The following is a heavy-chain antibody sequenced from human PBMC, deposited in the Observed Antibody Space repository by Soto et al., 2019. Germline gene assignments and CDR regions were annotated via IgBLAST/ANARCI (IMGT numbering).Heavy chain of an antibody. J-gene: IGHJ3*01. Sequence: GGSLRLSCAAFGLTVSGKKYVAWVRQAPGKGLEWISALYDVDGTYYADSVKGRFTTSSDSSKTTVYLQMNGLRPDDTAVYYCASWHEREHAYEVWGRGTTVTVSS. D-gene: IGHD1-1*01. CDR2: LYDVDGT. V-gene: IGHV3-53*01. CDR1: GLTVSGKKY. CDR3: ASWHEREHAYEV.